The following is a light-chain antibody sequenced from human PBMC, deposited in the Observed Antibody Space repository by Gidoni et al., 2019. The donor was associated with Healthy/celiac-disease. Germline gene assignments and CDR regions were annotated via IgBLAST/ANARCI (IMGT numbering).Light chain of an antibody. J-gene: IGLJ2*01. Sequence: QSALTHPASVSVSPGQSITSSCTGTSSDVGGYNYVSWYQPHPGKAPKLLIYGVSTRPSGVSNRFSGSKSGNTAYLTISGLQAEDEADYYCSSYTSSSTLGVFGGGTKLTVL. CDR2: GVS. V-gene: IGLV2-14*03. CDR3: SSYTSSSTLGV. CDR1: SSDVGGYNY.